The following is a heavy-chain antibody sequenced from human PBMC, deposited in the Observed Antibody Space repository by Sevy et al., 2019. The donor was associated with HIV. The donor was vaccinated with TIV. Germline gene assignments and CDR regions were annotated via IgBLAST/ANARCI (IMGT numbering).Heavy chain of an antibody. D-gene: IGHD1-26*01. CDR2: VSGSSNYI. CDR3: ARGPPDGSYDYFDY. J-gene: IGHJ4*02. Sequence: LGGSLRLPCAASGFTFIRYNMNWVRQAPGKGLEWVSSVSGSSNYIYYAESLKGRFIISRDNAKDTLYLQMNSLRADDTAVYYCARGPPDGSYDYFDYWGQGTLVTVSS. CDR1: GFTFIRYN. V-gene: IGHV3-21*06.